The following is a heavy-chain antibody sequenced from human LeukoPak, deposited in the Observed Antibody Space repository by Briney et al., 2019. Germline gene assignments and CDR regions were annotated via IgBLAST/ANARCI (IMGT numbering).Heavy chain of an antibody. CDR1: GFTFSSYE. Sequence: GGSLRLSCAASGFTFSSYEMNWVRQAPGKGLEWVSYISSSGSTIYYADSVKGRFTISRDNAKNSLYLQMNSLKTEDTAVYYCTTRTSITMVRGVTVFDYWGQGTLVTVSS. V-gene: IGHV3-48*03. D-gene: IGHD3-10*01. CDR3: TTRTSITMVRGVTVFDY. J-gene: IGHJ4*02. CDR2: ISSSGSTI.